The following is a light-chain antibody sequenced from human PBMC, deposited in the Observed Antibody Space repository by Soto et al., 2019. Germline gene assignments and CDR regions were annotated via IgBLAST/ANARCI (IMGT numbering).Light chain of an antibody. V-gene: IGKV3-20*01. CDR2: GAS. Sequence: EIILTQSPDTLSLSPGERATLSCRASQTVSSNYLAWCQQRPGQAPRLLIYGASTRAAGIPDRFSGSGSGTDFTLTITRLEPEDSAVYYCQPYNNWPLTFGGGTKVEIK. J-gene: IGKJ4*01. CDR3: QPYNNWPLT. CDR1: QTVSSNY.